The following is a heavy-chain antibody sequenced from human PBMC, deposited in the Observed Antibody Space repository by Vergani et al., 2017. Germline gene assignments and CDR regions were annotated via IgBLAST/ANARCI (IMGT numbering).Heavy chain of an antibody. J-gene: IGHJ6*03. V-gene: IGHV3-23*01. CDR1: GFTFIMHA. CDR3: AKAPSDYAFSYYYYYYYMDV. CDR2: LSASDRRT. Sequence: EVQLLESGGDLVQPGGSLRLSCAASGFTFIMHAMSWVRQAPGKGLEWVSTLSASDRRTHYADSVKGRFTISRDNSKNTLYLQMNSLRAEDTAVYYCAKAPSDYAFSYYYYYYYMDVWGKGTTVTVSS. D-gene: IGHD4-17*01.